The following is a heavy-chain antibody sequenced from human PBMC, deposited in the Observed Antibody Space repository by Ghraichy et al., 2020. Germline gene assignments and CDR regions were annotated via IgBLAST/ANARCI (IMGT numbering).Heavy chain of an antibody. CDR1: GFTFSGYS. J-gene: IGHJ6*04. Sequence: GGSLRLSCAGSGFTFSGYSMNWVRQSPGKGLEWVGYITSSSRSIFYADSVKGRFTISRDNAQNSLSLQMNSLRDEDTAVYYCARGSKVVRFFYYDGMDVWGKGTAVTVSS. CDR2: ITSSSRSI. D-gene: IGHD4-23*01. CDR3: ARGSKVVRFFYYDGMDV. V-gene: IGHV3-48*02.